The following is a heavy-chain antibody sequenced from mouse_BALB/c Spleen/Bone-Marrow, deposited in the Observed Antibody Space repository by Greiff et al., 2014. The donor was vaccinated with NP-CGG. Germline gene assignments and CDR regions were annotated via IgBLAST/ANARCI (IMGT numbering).Heavy chain of an antibody. D-gene: IGHD2-4*01. CDR2: INPSNGGT. Sequence: QVQLQQSGAELVKPGASVKLSCKAPGYTFTSYYMYWVKRRPGQGLEWIGEINPSNGGTNFNEKFKSKATLTVDKSSSTAYMQLSSLTSEDSAVYYCTRSTMITYFDYWGQGTTLTVSS. V-gene: IGHV1S81*02. J-gene: IGHJ2*01. CDR3: TRSTMITYFDY. CDR1: GYTFTSYY.